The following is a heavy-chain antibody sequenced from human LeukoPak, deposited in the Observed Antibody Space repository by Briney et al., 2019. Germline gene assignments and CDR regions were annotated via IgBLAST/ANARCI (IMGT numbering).Heavy chain of an antibody. CDR1: GGSFSSSSYY. J-gene: IGHJ4*02. V-gene: IGHV4-39*01. D-gene: IGHD4-23*01. CDR2: FYYSGST. CDR3: ARIDGGHHLSPFDY. Sequence: SETLSLTCTVSGGSFSSSSYYWGWIRQPPGKGLEWIGSFYYSGSTYYNPSLKSRVTISVDTSKNQFSLKLRSVTAADTAIYYCARIDGGHHLSPFDYWGQGTLVTVSS.